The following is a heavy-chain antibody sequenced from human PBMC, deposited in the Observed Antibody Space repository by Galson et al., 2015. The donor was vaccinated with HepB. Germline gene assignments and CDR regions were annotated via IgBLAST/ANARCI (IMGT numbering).Heavy chain of an antibody. V-gene: IGHV3-48*01. Sequence: SLRLSCAASGFTFSSYSMNWVRQAPGKGLEWVSYISSSSSTIYYADSVKGRFTISRDNAKNSLYLQMNSLRAEDTAVYYCARVSRQLVLGYYYYGMDVCNHATTVTASS. D-gene: IGHD6-13*01. J-gene: IGHJ6*02. CDR1: GFTFSSYS. CDR3: ARVSRQLVLGYYYYGMDV. CDR2: ISSSSSTI.